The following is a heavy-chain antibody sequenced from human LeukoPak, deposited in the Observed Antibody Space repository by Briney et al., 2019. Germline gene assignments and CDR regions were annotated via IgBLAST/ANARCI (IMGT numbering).Heavy chain of an antibody. D-gene: IGHD1-14*01. CDR1: GFTFTTYA. Sequence: PGGSLRLSCAGSGFTFTTYAMSWVRLAPGKGLEWVSGISGGGTSTYYADSVKGRFTISRDNSKNTLYLQMSSLRAEDTAVYYCVKAPEIKPTYPFGLDDIWGQGTMVTVSS. J-gene: IGHJ3*02. CDR2: ISGGGTST. V-gene: IGHV3-23*01. CDR3: VKAPEIKPTYPFGLDDI.